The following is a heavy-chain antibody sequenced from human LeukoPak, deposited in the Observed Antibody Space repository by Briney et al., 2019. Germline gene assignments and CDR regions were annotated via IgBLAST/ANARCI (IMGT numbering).Heavy chain of an antibody. J-gene: IGHJ4*02. CDR1: GFTFSSYG. V-gene: IGHV3-48*04. CDR3: ARNYYGSGSYYPNDY. CDR2: ISSSSSTI. D-gene: IGHD3-10*01. Sequence: GGSLRLSCAASGFTFSSYGMNWVRQAPGKGLEWVSYISSSSSTIYYADSVKGRFTISRDNAKNSLYLQMNSLRAEDTAVYYCARNYYGSGSYYPNDYWGQGTLVTVSS.